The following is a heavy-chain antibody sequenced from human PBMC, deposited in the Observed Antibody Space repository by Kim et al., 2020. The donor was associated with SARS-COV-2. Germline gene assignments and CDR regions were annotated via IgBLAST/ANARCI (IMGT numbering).Heavy chain of an antibody. J-gene: IGHJ5*02. V-gene: IGHV4-39*07. Sequence: NPSLKSRVTISVEPAKNQFSLKLSSVTAADTAVYYCARYPRYYLAPGFDPWGQGTLVTVSS. D-gene: IGHD3-10*01. CDR3: ARYPRYYLAPGFDP.